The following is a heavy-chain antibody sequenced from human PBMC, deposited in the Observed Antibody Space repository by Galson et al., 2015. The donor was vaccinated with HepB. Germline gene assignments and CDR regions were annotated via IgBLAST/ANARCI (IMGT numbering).Heavy chain of an antibody. J-gene: IGHJ5*02. V-gene: IGHV1-24*01. D-gene: IGHD3-10*01. CDR1: GYTLTELS. CDR2: FDPEDGET. Sequence: SCKVSGYTLTELSMHWVRQAPGKGLEWMGGFDPEDGETIYAQKFQGRVTMTEDTSTDTAYMELSSLRSEDTAVYYCATYYYGSGSYYNYWFDPWGQGTLVTVSS. CDR3: ATYYYGSGSYYNYWFDP.